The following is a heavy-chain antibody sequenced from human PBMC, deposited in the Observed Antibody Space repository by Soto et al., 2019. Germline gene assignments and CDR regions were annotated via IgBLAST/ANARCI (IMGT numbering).Heavy chain of an antibody. CDR1: GGTFSSYA. J-gene: IGHJ3*02. V-gene: IGHV1-69*01. D-gene: IGHD4-17*01. Sequence: QVQLVQSGAEVKKPGSSVKVSCKASGGTFSSYAISWVRQAPGQGLEWMGGIIPIFGTANYAQKIQGRVTITADESTSTDHMDLSSLRSEYTAVYYCVRAIPTNPTVTTLPYAFEIWCQGTMMIVTS. CDR2: IIPIFGTA. CDR3: VRAIPTNPTVTTLPYAFEI.